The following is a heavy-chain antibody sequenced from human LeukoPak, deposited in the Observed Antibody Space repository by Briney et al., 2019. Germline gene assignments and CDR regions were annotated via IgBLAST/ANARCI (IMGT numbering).Heavy chain of an antibody. V-gene: IGHV3-23*05. J-gene: IGHJ4*02. CDR3: ARPLERRLIHYFDF. CDR2: IDTKGTRT. Sequence: PGGSLRLSCAASGFILSNCAMTWVRQAPGKGLEWVSGIDTKGTRTYYADSVKGRFTISKDNSNNTVYLEINSLRSEDTAVYYCARPLERRLIHYFDFWGPGTLVTVSS. D-gene: IGHD6-25*01. CDR1: GFILSNCA.